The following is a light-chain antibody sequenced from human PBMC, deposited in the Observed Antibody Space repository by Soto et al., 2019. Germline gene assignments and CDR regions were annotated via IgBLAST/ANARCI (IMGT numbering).Light chain of an antibody. CDR1: QSIGYY. Sequence: EIVMTQSPATVSVSPMVIATLSFMASQSIGYYLAWYQEKPGQAPRLLISGASSRATGIPDRFSGSGSGTDFTLTISRLEPEDFAVYYCQQYGNSRITFGQGTRLEIK. V-gene: IGKV3-20*01. CDR2: GAS. J-gene: IGKJ5*01. CDR3: QQYGNSRIT.